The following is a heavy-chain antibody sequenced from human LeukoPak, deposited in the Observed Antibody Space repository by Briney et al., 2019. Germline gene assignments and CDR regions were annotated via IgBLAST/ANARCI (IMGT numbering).Heavy chain of an antibody. Sequence: PSETLSLTCAVYGGSFSGYYWSWIRQPPGKGLEWIGEINHSGSTNYNPSLKSRVTISVDTSKNQFSLKLSSVTAADTAVYYCAREPHYDILTGLPGLYGMDVWGQGTTVTVSS. CDR1: GGSFSGYY. CDR3: AREPHYDILTGLPGLYGMDV. CDR2: INHSGST. D-gene: IGHD3-9*01. J-gene: IGHJ6*02. V-gene: IGHV4-34*01.